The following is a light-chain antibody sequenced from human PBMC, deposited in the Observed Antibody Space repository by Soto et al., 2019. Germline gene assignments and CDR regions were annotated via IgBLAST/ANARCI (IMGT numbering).Light chain of an antibody. CDR1: QSISSY. J-gene: IGKJ1*01. CDR3: QQSYSTPPT. CDR2: AAS. V-gene: IGKV1-39*01. Sequence: IRMTQSPSSLSASVGDRVTITCRASQSISSYLNWYQQKPGKAPKLLIYAASSLQSGVPSRFSGSGSGTDFTLTISSLQPEDFATYYCQQSYSTPPTFGQGTKVDI.